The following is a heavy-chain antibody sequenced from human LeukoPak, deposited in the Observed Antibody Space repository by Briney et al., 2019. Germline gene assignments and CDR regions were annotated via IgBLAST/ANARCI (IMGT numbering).Heavy chain of an antibody. V-gene: IGHV3-30-3*01. D-gene: IGHD5-18*01. CDR1: GFTFSSYA. Sequence: GRSLRLSCAASGFTFSSYAMHWVRQAPGKGLEWVAVISYDGSNNYYADSVKGRFTISRDNSKNTLYLQMNSLRAEDTAVYYCARSKSGDTAIVSLWGQGTLVTVSS. J-gene: IGHJ4*02. CDR2: ISYDGSNN. CDR3: ARSKSGDTAIVSL.